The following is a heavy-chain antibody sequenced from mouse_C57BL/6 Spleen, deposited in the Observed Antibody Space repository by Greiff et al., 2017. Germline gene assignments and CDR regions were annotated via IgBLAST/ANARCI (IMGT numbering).Heavy chain of an antibody. J-gene: IGHJ2*01. CDR1: GFTFSSYA. D-gene: IGHD2-3*01. CDR2: ISDGGSYT. V-gene: IGHV5-4*01. CDR3: ARDGIYDGYFFDY. Sequence: EVKLMESGGGLVKPGGSLKLSCAASGFTFSSYAMSWVRQTPEKRLEWVATISDGGSYTYYPDNVKGRFTISRDNAKNNLYLQMSHLKSEDTAMYYCARDGIYDGYFFDYWGQGTTLTVSS.